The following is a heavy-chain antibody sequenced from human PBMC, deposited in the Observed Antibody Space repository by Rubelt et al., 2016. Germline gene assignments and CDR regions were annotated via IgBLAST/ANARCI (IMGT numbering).Heavy chain of an antibody. CDR3: AAGGAV. J-gene: IGHJ6*02. CDR2: FSAYNGNT. CDR1: GYTFTSYG. V-gene: IGHV1-18*01. Sequence: QVQLVQSGAEVKKPGASVKVSCKASGYTFTSYGISWVRQAPGQGLEWMGWFSAYNGNTNYAEKLQGGVTMTAGTSTSTAYVELSRLRSEDTAVYDGAAGGAVWGQGTTVTVSS. D-gene: IGHD3-16*01.